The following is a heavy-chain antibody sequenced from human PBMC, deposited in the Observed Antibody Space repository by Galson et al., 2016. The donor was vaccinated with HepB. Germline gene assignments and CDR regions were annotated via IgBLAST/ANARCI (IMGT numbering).Heavy chain of an antibody. CDR2: ITGLGGDT. CDR3: AKMEGATIDIWSFDY. J-gene: IGHJ4*02. Sequence: SLRLSCAASGLTFNNYHMNWARQAPGKGLEWVSGITGLGGDTYSAASAKGRFTISRDNSKNTLYLQLSSVRVGDTAVYYCAKMEGATIDIWSFDYWGQGALVTVSS. CDR1: GLTFNNYH. V-gene: IGHV3-23*01. D-gene: IGHD5-24*01.